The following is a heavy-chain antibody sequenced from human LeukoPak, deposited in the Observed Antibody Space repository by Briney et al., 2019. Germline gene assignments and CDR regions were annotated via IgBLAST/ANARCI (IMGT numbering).Heavy chain of an antibody. V-gene: IGHV1-69*05. CDR1: GGTFSSYA. Sequence: SVKVSCKASGGTFSSYAISWVRQAPGQGLEWMGGIIPIFGTANYAQKFQGRVTITTDESTSTAYMELSSLRSEDTAVYYCARDRSSGQGGMDVWGQGTTVTVSS. J-gene: IGHJ6*02. CDR3: ARDRSSGQGGMDV. CDR2: IIPIFGTA. D-gene: IGHD6-19*01.